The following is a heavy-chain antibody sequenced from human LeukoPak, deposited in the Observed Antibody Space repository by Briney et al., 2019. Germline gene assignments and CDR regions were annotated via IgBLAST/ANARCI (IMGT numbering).Heavy chain of an antibody. CDR2: IIPIFGTA. CDR1: GGTFSSYA. V-gene: IGHV1-69*06. Sequence: ASVKVSCKASGGTFSSYAISWVRQAPGQGLEWMGGIIPIFGTANYAQKFQGRVTITADKSTSTAYMELSSLRSEDTAVYYCARDCGWSGECRFDYWGQGTLVTVSS. J-gene: IGHJ4*02. D-gene: IGHD3-3*01. CDR3: ARDCGWSGECRFDY.